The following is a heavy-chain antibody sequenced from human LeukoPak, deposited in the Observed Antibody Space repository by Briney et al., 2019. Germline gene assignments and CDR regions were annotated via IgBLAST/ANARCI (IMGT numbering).Heavy chain of an antibody. J-gene: IGHJ4*02. CDR3: ARDNYYKADY. V-gene: IGHV3-7*01. Sequence: GGSLRLSCAASGFTFSSYDINWVRQAPGRGLEWVANIKEDGSEKNYVDSVKGRFTISRDNAKNSLYLQVNSLRGEDTAVYYCARDNYYKADYWGQGTLVTVSS. CDR1: GFTFSSYD. D-gene: IGHD3-22*01. CDR2: IKEDGSEK.